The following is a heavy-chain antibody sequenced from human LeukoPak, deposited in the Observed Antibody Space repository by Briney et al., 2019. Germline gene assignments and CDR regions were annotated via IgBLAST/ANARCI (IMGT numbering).Heavy chain of an antibody. D-gene: IGHD2-2*01. J-gene: IGHJ5*02. CDR2: INPNSGGT. CDR3: ARAGGRGYCSSTSCYDGNWFDP. CDR1: GYTFTGYY. V-gene: IGHV1-2*02. Sequence: EASVKVSCKASGYTFTGYYMHWVRQAPGQGLEWMGWINPNSGGTNYAQKFQGRVTMTRDTSISTAYMELSRLRSDDTAVYYCARAGGRGYCSSTSCYDGNWFDPWGQGTLVTVSS.